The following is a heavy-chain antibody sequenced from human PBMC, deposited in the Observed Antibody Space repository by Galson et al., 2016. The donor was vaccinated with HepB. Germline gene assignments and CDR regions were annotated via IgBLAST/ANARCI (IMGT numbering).Heavy chain of an antibody. Sequence: SETLSLTCTVSGGPFNNNYWTWIRQPPGKRLEWIGYVYHSGSTRYNPSLQSRVTMSVDASKRQFSLKLSSVTAADTAVYYCVRDGPGNSDAFDIWGQGTLVTVSS. V-gene: IGHV4-59*01. CDR2: VYHSGST. CDR1: GGPFNNNY. J-gene: IGHJ4*02. CDR3: VRDGPGNSDAFDI. D-gene: IGHD1-7*01.